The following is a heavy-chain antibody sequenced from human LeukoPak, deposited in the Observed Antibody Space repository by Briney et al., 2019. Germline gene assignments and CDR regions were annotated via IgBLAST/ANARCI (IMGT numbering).Heavy chain of an antibody. V-gene: IGHV1-58*02. CDR1: GFTFTSSA. J-gene: IGHJ3*02. CDR2: IVVGSGNT. CDR3: AADKDYGGNSEAFDI. D-gene: IGHD4-23*01. Sequence: SVKVSCKASGFTFTSSAMQWVRQARGQRLEWIGWIVVGSGNTNYAQKFQERVTITRDMSTSTAYMELSSLRSEDTAVYYCAADKDYGGNSEAFDIWGQGTMVTVSS.